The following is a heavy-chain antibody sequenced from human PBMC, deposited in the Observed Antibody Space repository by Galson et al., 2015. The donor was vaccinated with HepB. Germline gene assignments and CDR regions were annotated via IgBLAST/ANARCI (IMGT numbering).Heavy chain of an antibody. CDR1: GFTFNNYV. J-gene: IGHJ4*02. V-gene: IGHV3-23*01. CDR2: ISGSGGST. CDR3: AKNSGSNWFVPYHFDS. D-gene: IGHD6-13*01. Sequence: FLRLSCAASGFTFNNYVMNWVRQSPGKGLEWVSSISGSGGSTYYAGSVKGRFTISRDNSRNTVFLQMNRLRAEDTAVYYCAKNSGSNWFVPYHFDSWGQGTLVTVSS.